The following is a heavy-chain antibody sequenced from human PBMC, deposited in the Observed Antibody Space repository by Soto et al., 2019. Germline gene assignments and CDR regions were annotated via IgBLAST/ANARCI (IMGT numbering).Heavy chain of an antibody. D-gene: IGHD1-26*01. J-gene: IGHJ4*02. CDR3: AKDSLPVRELTPFDY. V-gene: IGHV3-23*01. CDR1: GFTFSSYA. Sequence: EVQLLESGGGLVQPRGSLSLSCAASGFTFSSYAMSWVLQAPGKGLAWVSAISGSGGSTYYADSVTGRFTIYRDNSKNTLYLQMKSLRAEDTDVYSCAKDSLPVRELTPFDYWGQGTMVTVSS. CDR2: ISGSGGST.